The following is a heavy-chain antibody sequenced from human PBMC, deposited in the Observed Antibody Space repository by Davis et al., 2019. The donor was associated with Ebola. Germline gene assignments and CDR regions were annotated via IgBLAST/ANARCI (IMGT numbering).Heavy chain of an antibody. CDR1: GGSISSYY. CDR3: ARVNLLQLESFDY. J-gene: IGHJ4*02. V-gene: IGHV4-59*01. Sequence: PSETLSLTCTVSGGSISSYYWSWIRRPPGKGLEWIGYIYYSGSTNYNPSLKSRVTISVDTSKNQFSLKLSSVTAADTAVYYCARVNLLQLESFDYWGQGTLVTVSS. D-gene: IGHD1-1*01. CDR2: IYYSGST.